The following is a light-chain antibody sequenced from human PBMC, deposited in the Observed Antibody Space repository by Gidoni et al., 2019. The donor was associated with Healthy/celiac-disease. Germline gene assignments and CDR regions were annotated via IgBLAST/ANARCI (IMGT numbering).Light chain of an antibody. Sequence: IVLTQSPATLSLSPGERATLSCRASQSVSSYLAWYQQKPGQTPRLLIYDASNRATGTPARFSGSGSGTDFTLTISSLEPEDFAVYYCQQRSNWLTFGGGTKVEIK. CDR1: QSVSSY. CDR3: QQRSNWLT. J-gene: IGKJ4*01. V-gene: IGKV3-11*01. CDR2: DAS.